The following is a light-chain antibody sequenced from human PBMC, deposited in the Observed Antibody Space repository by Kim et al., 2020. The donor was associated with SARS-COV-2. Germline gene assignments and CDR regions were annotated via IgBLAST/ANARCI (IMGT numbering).Light chain of an antibody. J-gene: IGKJ4*01. CDR3: QQDYNLPALT. V-gene: IGKV3D-7*01. CDR1: QSVSSSY. Sequence: GERVTLSCRDSQSVSSSYLTWYQQKPGQAPRLLIYGASTRATGIPARFSGSGSGTDFTLTISSLQPEDFAVYYCQQDYNLPALTFGGGTKVDIK. CDR2: GAS.